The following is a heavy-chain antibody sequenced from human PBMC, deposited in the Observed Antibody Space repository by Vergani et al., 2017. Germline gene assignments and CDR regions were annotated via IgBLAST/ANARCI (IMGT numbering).Heavy chain of an antibody. J-gene: IGHJ4*02. V-gene: IGHV4-38-2*01. CDR2: IHNRGKT. CDR3: ATIGYRRWGYYFDY. Sequence: QVRLEESGPGLVKPSETLSLTCSVSGYSIGSGFYWAWIRQSPGEGLQWLTSIHNRGKTYHNPSLKSRVSVSLDTSKNRFSLNLTSVTATDTAGYYCATIGYRRWGYYFDYWGQGILVTVSS. CDR1: GYSIGSGFY. D-gene: IGHD2-2*02.